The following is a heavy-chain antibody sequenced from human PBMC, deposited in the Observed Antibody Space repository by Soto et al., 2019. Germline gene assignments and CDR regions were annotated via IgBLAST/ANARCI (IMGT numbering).Heavy chain of an antibody. D-gene: IGHD4-17*01. J-gene: IGHJ4*02. Sequence: EVQLLESGGGLVQPGGSLRLSCAVFGFTFSSYAMNWVRQAPGKGLEWVSAISGSGSTYYADSVKGRFTISRDNSKNTLYLQMNSLRAEDTAVYYCAKAVTPVTKRMNFDYWGQGTLVTVSS. V-gene: IGHV3-23*01. CDR3: AKAVTPVTKRMNFDY. CDR1: GFTFSSYA. CDR2: ISGSGST.